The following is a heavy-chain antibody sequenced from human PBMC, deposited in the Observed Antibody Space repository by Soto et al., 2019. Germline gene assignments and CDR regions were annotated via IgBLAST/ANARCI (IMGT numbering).Heavy chain of an antibody. J-gene: IGHJ6*02. Sequence: SVKVSCKASGGTFSSYAISWVRQAPGQGLEWMGGIIPIFGTANYAQKFQGRVTITADESTSTAYMELSSLRSEDTAVYYCARPLSPRSAAYYYYYGMDVWGQGTTVTDSS. CDR1: GGTFSSYA. V-gene: IGHV1-69*13. CDR2: IIPIFGTA. CDR3: ARPLSPRSAAYYYYYGMDV.